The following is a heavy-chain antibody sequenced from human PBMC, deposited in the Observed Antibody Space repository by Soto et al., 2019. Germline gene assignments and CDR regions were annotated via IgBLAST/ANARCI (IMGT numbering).Heavy chain of an antibody. CDR2: IYTDGST. CDR1: GLTVSTHY. V-gene: IGHV3-66*01. Sequence: EVQLVESGGGLVQPGGSLRLSCAVSGLTVSTHYMSWVRQAPGKGLEWVSVIYTDGSTSYTDSVKGRFTVSRHISKNTVYLQMNSLRSEDTALYYCAREGSGTFYTWGQGTLVTVSS. D-gene: IGHD3-10*01. J-gene: IGHJ4*02. CDR3: AREGSGTFYT.